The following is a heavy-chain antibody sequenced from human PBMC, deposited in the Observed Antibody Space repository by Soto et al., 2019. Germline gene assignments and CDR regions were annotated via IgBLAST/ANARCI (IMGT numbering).Heavy chain of an antibody. V-gene: IGHV3-30*18. D-gene: IGHD5-12*01. CDR3: AKGASGYDLRPAFDI. J-gene: IGHJ3*02. CDR2: ISYDGSNK. Sequence: GSLRLSCAASGFTFRSYGMDWVRQAPGKGLEWVAVISYDGSNKYYADSVKGRFTISRDNSKNTLYLQMNSLRAEDTAVYYCAKGASGYDLRPAFDIWGQGTMVTVSS. CDR1: GFTFRSYG.